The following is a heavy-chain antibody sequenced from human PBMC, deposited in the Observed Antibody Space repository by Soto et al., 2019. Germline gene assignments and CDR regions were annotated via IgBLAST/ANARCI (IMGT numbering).Heavy chain of an antibody. CDR3: ARDGWLQTHIDY. V-gene: IGHV3-30-3*01. J-gene: IGHJ4*02. CDR2: ISYDGSNK. Sequence: PGGSLRLSCAASGFTFSSYAMHWVRQAPGKGLEWVAVISYDGSNKYYADSVKGRFTISRDNSKNTLYLQMNSLRAEDTAVYYCARDGWLQTHIDYWGQGTRVTVSS. CDR1: GFTFSSYA. D-gene: IGHD5-12*01.